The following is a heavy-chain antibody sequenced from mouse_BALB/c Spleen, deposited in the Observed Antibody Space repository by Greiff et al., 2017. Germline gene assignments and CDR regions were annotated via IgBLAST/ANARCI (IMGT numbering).Heavy chain of an antibody. Sequence: QVQRQQSGAELVKPGASVKLSCKASGYTFTSYYMYWVKQRPGQGLEWIGEINPSNGGTNFNEKFKSKATLTVDKSSSTAYMQLSSLTSEDSAVYYCTREATMITGGFAYWGQGTLVTVSA. V-gene: IGHV1S81*02. J-gene: IGHJ3*01. CDR3: TREATMITGGFAY. CDR1: GYTFTSYY. D-gene: IGHD2-4*01. CDR2: INPSNGGT.